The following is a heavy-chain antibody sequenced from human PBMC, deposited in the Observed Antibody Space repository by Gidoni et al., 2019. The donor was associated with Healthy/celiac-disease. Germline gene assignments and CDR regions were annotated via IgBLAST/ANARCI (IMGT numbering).Heavy chain of an antibody. CDR1: GGSFSGYY. CDR2: INHSGST. J-gene: IGHJ4*02. V-gene: IGHV4-34*01. CDR3: ARESNNWAYYFDY. Sequence: QVQLQQWGAGLLKPSETLSLTCAVYGGSFSGYYWSWIRQPRGKGLEWIGEINHSGSTNYNPSLKSRVTISVDTAKNQFSLKLSSVTAADTAVYYCARESNNWAYYFDYWGQGTLVTVSS. D-gene: IGHD1-20*01.